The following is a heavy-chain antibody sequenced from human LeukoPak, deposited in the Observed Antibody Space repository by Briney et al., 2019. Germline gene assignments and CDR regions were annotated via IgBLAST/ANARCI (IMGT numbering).Heavy chain of an antibody. D-gene: IGHD3/OR15-3a*01. J-gene: IGHJ6*03. CDR1: GFTFRSYG. CDR3: ARARTQLVYYYYMDV. CDR2: IKQDGSEK. V-gene: IGHV3-7*01. Sequence: GGSLRLSCAASGFTFRSYGMHWVRQAPGKGLEWVANIKQDGSEKYYVDSVKGRFTTSRDNAKNSLYLQMNSLRAEDTAVYYCARARTQLVYYYYMDVWGKGTTVTVSS.